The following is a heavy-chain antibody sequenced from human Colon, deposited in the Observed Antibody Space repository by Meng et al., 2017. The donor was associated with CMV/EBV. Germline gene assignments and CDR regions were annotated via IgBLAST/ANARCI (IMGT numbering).Heavy chain of an antibody. CDR1: GFAFSESG. CDR3: AKDLSNYASLPMDF. V-gene: IGHV3-9*01. D-gene: IGHD4-11*01. Sequence: GGSLRLSCVASGFAFSESGMHWIRQSPGKGLEWVAGITWTSGSTGYADSVRGRFTNSRDNAKNSLYLQMNSLRLEDTALYYCAKDLSNYASLPMDFWGQGTPVTVSS. J-gene: IGHJ4*02. CDR2: ITWTSGST.